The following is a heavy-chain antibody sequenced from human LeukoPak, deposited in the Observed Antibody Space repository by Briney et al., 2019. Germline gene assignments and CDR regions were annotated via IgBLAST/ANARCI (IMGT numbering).Heavy chain of an antibody. J-gene: IGHJ3*02. D-gene: IGHD2-2*01. CDR2: IWYDGSNK. CDR3: ARDEASRRAFDI. V-gene: IGHV3-33*01. Sequence: GSLGLSCAASGFTFSSYGMHWVRQAPGKGLEWVAVIWYDGSNKYYADSVKGRFTISRDNSKNTLYLQMNSLRAEDTAVYYCARDEASRRAFDIWGQGTMVTVSS. CDR1: GFTFSSYG.